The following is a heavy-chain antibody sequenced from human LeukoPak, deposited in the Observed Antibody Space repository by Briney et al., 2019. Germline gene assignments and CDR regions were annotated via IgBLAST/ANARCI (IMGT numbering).Heavy chain of an antibody. CDR3: ARDLSVSGLDI. J-gene: IGHJ3*02. CDR1: GFTFSSYG. Sequence: GRSLRLSCAASGFTFSSYGMHWVRQAPGKGLEWVAAIWADGSKDSYEDSMKGRFTISRDISKSTLYLQMNSLRAEDTAVYYCARDLSVSGLDICGQGTMVTVSS. CDR2: IWADGSKD. D-gene: IGHD3-3*01. V-gene: IGHV3-33*01.